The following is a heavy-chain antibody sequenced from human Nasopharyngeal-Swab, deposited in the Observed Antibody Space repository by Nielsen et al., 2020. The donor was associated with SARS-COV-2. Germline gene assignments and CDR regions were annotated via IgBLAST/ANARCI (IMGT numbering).Heavy chain of an antibody. CDR2: ISGSGDIT. V-gene: IGHV3-23*01. D-gene: IGHD6-6*01. J-gene: IGHJ1*01. Sequence: GESLKISCAASGLSFSNFAMNWVRQAPGTGLEWVSAISGSGDITYYADSVKGRFTISRDNSKNTLYLQMHSLRAEDTGLYYCAKASSIAAPRAYFQHWGRGTLVAVSS. CDR1: GLSFSNFA. CDR3: AKASSIAAPRAYFQH.